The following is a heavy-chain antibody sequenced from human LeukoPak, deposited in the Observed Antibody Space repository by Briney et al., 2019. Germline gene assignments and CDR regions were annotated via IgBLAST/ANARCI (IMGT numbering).Heavy chain of an antibody. D-gene: IGHD3-3*01. CDR3: TRDLEAIFGVVEKYYYYYYMDV. CDR2: IRSKAYGGTT. CDR1: GFTFGDYA. J-gene: IGHJ6*03. V-gene: IGHV3-49*04. Sequence: GGCLRLSCTASGFTFGDYAMSWVRQAPGKGREWVGFIRSKAYGGTTEYAASVKGRFTISRDDSKSIAYLQMNSLKTEDTAVYYCTRDLEAIFGVVEKYYYYYYMDVWGKGTTVTVSS.